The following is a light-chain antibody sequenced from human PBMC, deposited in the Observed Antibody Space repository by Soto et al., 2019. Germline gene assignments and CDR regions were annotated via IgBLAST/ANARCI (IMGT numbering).Light chain of an antibody. CDR1: QSVSCSY. Sequence: EIVLTQAPGTPSLSPGVTATLSCRATQSVSCSYLAWYQQKPGQAPRLLIYGASSRATGIPDRFSGSGSGTDFTLTISRLEPEDLAVYYCQQYCSPITFGQGTRLEIK. CDR3: QQYCSPIT. J-gene: IGKJ5*01. V-gene: IGKV3-20*01. CDR2: GAS.